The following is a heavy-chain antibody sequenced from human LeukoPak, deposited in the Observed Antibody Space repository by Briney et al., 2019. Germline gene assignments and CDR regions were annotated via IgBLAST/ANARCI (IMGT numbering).Heavy chain of an antibody. CDR1: GFTFSRYW. D-gene: IGHD6-19*01. V-gene: IGHV3-74*01. J-gene: IGHJ4*02. CDR2: INSDGSST. Sequence: PGGSLRLSCAASGFTFSRYWMHWVRQAPGKGLVWVSRINSDGSSTTYADSVKGRFTISRDNAENTLYLQMNSLRAEDTAVYYCARDVGSGWYHFDNWGQGTLVTVSS. CDR3: ARDVGSGWYHFDN.